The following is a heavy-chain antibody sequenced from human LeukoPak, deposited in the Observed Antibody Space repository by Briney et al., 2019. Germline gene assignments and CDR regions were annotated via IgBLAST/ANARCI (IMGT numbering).Heavy chain of an antibody. CDR1: GFTFSSYS. J-gene: IGHJ4*02. D-gene: IGHD6-13*01. V-gene: IGHV3-21*01. CDR3: ARDRWDSSWLYYFDY. Sequence: GGSLRLSCAASGFTFSSYSMNWVRQAPGKGLEWVSSISSSSSYIYYADSVKGRLTISRDNAKNSLYLQMNSLRAEDTAVYYCARDRWDSSWLYYFDYWGQGTLVTVSS. CDR2: ISSSSSYI.